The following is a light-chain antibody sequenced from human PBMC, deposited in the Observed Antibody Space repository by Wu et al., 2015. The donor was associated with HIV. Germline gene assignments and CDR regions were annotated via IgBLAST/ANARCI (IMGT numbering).Light chain of an antibody. J-gene: IGKJ5*01. V-gene: IGKV3-20*01. CDR3: QQYGSTPIT. Sequence: YQHKSGQSPKLLIYEAYKRAAGVPDRFTAAGSGTDFTLIINGLDPEDVAFYFCQQYGSTPITFGPGTRLDMK. CDR2: EAY.